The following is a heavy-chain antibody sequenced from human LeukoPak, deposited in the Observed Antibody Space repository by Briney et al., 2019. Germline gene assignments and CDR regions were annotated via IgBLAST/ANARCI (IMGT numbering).Heavy chain of an antibody. CDR2: ISGSGGST. V-gene: IGHV3-23*01. J-gene: IGHJ4*02. Sequence: GGSLRLSCAASGFTFSSYAMSWVRQAPGKGLEWVSAISGSGGSTYYADSVKGRFTISRDNSKNTLYLQMNGLRAEDTAVYYCAKDRVTVTSFSISDYWGQGTLVTVSS. CDR1: GFTFSSYA. CDR3: AKDRVTVTSFSISDY. D-gene: IGHD4-17*01.